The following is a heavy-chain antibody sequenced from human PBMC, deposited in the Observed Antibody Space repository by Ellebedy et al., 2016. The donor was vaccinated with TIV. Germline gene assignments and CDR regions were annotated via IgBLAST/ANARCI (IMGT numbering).Heavy chain of an antibody. CDR1: DWSFSGYI. Sequence: SETLSLXCAVYDWSFSGYIWSWIRQPPGKGLEWLGEIDQSGITRYKPSLRSRVTVSVDTSKNQFSLKLTSVTAADTAVYYCARLGGNYCGGDCGLWGQGTLVTVSS. D-gene: IGHD2-21*02. V-gene: IGHV4-34*01. CDR3: ARLGGNYCGGDCGL. CDR2: IDQSGIT. J-gene: IGHJ4*02.